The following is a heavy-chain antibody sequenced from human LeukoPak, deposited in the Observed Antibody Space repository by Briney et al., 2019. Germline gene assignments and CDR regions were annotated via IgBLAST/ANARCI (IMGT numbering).Heavy chain of an antibody. D-gene: IGHD6-6*01. Sequence: SETLSLTCAVSGGSISSGDYYWSWIRQPPGRGLEWIGYIYYSGSTYYNPSLKSRVTISVDTSKNQFSLKLSSVTAADTAVYYCARDSQYSSSSAVDYWGQGTLVTVSS. CDR1: GGSISSGDYY. V-gene: IGHV4-30-4*08. CDR3: ARDSQYSSSSAVDY. J-gene: IGHJ4*02. CDR2: IYYSGST.